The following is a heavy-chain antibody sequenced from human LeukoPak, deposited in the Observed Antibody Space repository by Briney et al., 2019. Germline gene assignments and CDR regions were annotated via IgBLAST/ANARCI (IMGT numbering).Heavy chain of an antibody. CDR1: GGSISSYY. V-gene: IGHV4-59*01. CDR2: IYYSGST. Sequence: SETLSLTCTVSGGSISSYYWSWIRQPPGKGLGWIGYIYYSGSTNYNPSLKSRVTISVDTSKNQFSLKLSSVTAADTAVYYCARDAPDGIDYWGQGTLVTVSS. J-gene: IGHJ4*02. D-gene: IGHD1-14*01. CDR3: ARDAPDGIDY.